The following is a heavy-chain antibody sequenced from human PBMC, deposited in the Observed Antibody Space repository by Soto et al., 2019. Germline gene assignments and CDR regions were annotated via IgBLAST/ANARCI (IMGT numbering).Heavy chain of an antibody. CDR3: ASAVPYYYDSSGSLDY. J-gene: IGHJ4*02. Sequence: ASVKVSCKASGYTFTIYYMHWVRQAPGQGLEWMGIINPSGGSTSYAQKFQGGVTMTRDTSTSTVYMELSSLRSEDTAVYYCASAVPYYYDSSGSLDYWGQGTLVTVSS. CDR2: INPSGGST. CDR1: GYTFTIYY. D-gene: IGHD3-22*01. V-gene: IGHV1-46*01.